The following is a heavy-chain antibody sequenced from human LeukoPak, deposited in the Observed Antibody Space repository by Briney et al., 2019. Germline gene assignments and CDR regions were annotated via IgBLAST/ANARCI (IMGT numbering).Heavy chain of an antibody. CDR3: ARYFSGGQFKWFDP. CDR1: GDSISSGGYS. V-gene: IGHV4-30-2*01. D-gene: IGHD1-26*01. Sequence: NPSETLSLTCAVSGDSISSGGYSWSWIRQPPGKGLEWIGYIYHGGSAYYSPSLKSRANISVDKSKNQFSLKLSSVTAADTAVYYCARYFSGGQFKWFDPWGQGTLVTVSS. J-gene: IGHJ5*02. CDR2: IYHGGSA.